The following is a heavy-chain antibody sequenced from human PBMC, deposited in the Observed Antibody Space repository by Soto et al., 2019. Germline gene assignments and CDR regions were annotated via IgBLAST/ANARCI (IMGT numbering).Heavy chain of an antibody. D-gene: IGHD6-19*01. V-gene: IGHV5-51*01. Sequence: GESLKISCKGSGYSFTSYWIGWVRQMPGKGLEWMGIIYPGDSDTRYSPSFQGQVTISADKSISTAYLQWSSLKASDTAMYYCARHREQCLVHSWFDPWGQGTLVTVSS. CDR2: IYPGDSDT. CDR3: ARHREQCLVHSWFDP. J-gene: IGHJ5*02. CDR1: GYSFTSYW.